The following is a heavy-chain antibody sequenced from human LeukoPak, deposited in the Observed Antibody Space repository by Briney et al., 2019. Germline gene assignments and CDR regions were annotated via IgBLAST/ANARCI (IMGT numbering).Heavy chain of an antibody. CDR2: IYSGGST. CDR1: GFTVSSNY. CDR3: AREDPPGRYYYDSSGYSSGHY. D-gene: IGHD3-22*01. V-gene: IGHV3-66*01. Sequence: GGSLRLSCAASGFTVSSNYMSWVRQAPGKGLEWVSVIYSGGSTYYADSVKGRFTISRDNSKNTLYLQMNSLRAEDTAVYYCAREDPPGRYYYDSSGYSSGHYWGQGTLVTVSS. J-gene: IGHJ4*02.